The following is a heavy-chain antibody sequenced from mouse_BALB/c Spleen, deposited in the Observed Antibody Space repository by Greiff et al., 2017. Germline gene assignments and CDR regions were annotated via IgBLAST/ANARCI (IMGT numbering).Heavy chain of an antibody. CDR2: ISSGGST. J-gene: IGHJ4*01. V-gene: IGHV5-6-5*01. CDR3: ARVYGNYLYYAMDY. Sequence: EVKLVESGGGLVKPGGSLKLSCAASGFTFSSYAMSWVRQTPEKRLEWVASISSGGSTYYPDSVKGRFTISRDNARNILYLQMSSLRSEDTAMYYCARVYGNYLYYAMDYWGQGTSVTVSS. D-gene: IGHD2-10*02. CDR1: GFTFSSYA.